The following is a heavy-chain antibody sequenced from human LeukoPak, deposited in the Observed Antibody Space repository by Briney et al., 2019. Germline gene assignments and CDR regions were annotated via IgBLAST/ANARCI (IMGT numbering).Heavy chain of an antibody. CDR2: ISSSSSYI. Sequence: GGSLRLSCAASGFTFSGDYMSWVRQAPGKGLEWVSSISSSSSYIYYADSVKGRFTISRDNAKNSLYLQMNSLRAEDTAVYYCASSVIMGYSSGWTLDYWGQGTLVTVSS. CDR3: ASSVIMGYSSGWTLDY. CDR1: GFTFSGDY. V-gene: IGHV3-21*01. J-gene: IGHJ4*02. D-gene: IGHD6-19*01.